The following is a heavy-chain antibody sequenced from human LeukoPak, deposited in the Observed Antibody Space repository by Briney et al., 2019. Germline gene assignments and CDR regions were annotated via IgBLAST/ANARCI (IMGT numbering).Heavy chain of an antibody. J-gene: IGHJ6*02. CDR1: GYTFTSYG. Sequence: ASVKVSCKASGYTFTSYGISWMRQAPGQGLEWMGWISAYNDNTNYAQKLQGRVTMTTDTSTSTAYMELRSLRSDDTAVYYCARVSRIYYYGMDVWGQGTTVTVSS. CDR3: ARVSRIYYYGMDV. V-gene: IGHV1-18*01. CDR2: ISAYNDNT. D-gene: IGHD2/OR15-2a*01.